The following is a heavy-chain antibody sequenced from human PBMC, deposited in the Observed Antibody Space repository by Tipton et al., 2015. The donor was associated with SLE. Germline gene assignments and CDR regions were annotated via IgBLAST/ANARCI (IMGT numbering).Heavy chain of an antibody. CDR3: ARLISAYDCNFDY. Sequence: TLSLTCTVSGGSISRSNFYWAWIRQPPGKGLEWIGSFYYGKSTFYNPSLKSRVSISVDTSTNRLFLNLISVTAADTALYYCARLISAYDCNFDYWGPGTLVTVSS. D-gene: IGHD5-12*01. CDR1: GGSISRSNFY. J-gene: IGHJ4*02. V-gene: IGHV4-39*07. CDR2: FYYGKST.